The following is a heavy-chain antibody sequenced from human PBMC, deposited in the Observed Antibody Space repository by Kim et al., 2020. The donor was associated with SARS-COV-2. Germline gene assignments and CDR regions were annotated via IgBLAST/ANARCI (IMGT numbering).Heavy chain of an antibody. CDR1: GFTFSDYY. D-gene: IGHD3-3*01. V-gene: IGHV3-11*01. CDR2: ISSSGSTI. Sequence: GGSLRLSCAASGFTFSDYYMSWIRQAPGKGLEWVSYISSSGSTIYYADSVKGRFTISRDNAKNSLYLQMNSLRAEDTAVYYCARGPPWDYDFWSGHDFDYWGQGTLVTVSS. J-gene: IGHJ4*02. CDR3: ARGPPWDYDFWSGHDFDY.